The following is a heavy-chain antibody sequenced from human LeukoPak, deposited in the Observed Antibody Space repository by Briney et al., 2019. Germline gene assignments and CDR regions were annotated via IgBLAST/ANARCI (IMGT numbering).Heavy chain of an antibody. CDR2: ISPDGDFK. V-gene: IGHV3-74*01. CDR1: GFTFRSSW. J-gene: IGHJ4*02. CDR3: ARDLSFSPDY. Sequence: GGSLRLSCAASGFTFRSSWMHWVRQVPGKGLVWVSHISPDGDFKDYADSVKGRFIISRDNAKNTLFLQMNRLRAEDTALYFCARDLSFSPDYWGQGTLVTVSS.